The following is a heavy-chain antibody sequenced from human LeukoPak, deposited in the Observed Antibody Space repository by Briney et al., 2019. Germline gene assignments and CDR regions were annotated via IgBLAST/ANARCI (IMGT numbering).Heavy chain of an antibody. Sequence: GASVKVPCKASGYTFTNFGFSWVRQAPGQGLEWMGWMSGYNGDTDYAQKFQGGVTMTTDTSTSTAYMELRSLRSDDTAVYYCVRDRGDSSGWIFFDYWGQGTLVTVSS. CDR2: MSGYNGDT. V-gene: IGHV1-18*04. J-gene: IGHJ4*02. CDR3: VRDRGDSSGWIFFDY. D-gene: IGHD6-19*01. CDR1: GYTFTNFG.